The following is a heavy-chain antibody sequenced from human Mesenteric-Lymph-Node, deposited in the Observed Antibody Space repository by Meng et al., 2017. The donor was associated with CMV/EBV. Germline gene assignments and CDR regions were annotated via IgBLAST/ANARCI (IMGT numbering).Heavy chain of an antibody. J-gene: IGHJ4*02. Sequence: GGSLRLSCAASGFSFSDYYMSWIRQAPGKGLEWVSYISSSGTTIYYADSVKGRFTISRDNAKNSLYLQMNSLRAEDTAVYYCARRGDFWSGYYGGTGFDYWGQGTLVTVSS. D-gene: IGHD3-3*01. CDR3: ARRGDFWSGYYGGTGFDY. CDR2: ISSSGTTI. CDR1: GFSFSDYY. V-gene: IGHV3-11*04.